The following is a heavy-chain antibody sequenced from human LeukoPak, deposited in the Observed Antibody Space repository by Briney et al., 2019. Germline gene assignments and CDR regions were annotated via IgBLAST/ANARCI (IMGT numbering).Heavy chain of an antibody. D-gene: IGHD3-10*01. CDR2: INPNSGGT. Sequence: ASVKVSCKASGYTFTGYYMHWVRQAPGQGLEWMGRINPNSGGTNYAQKFQGRVTMTGDTSISTAYMELSRLRSDDTAVYYCAKRSGSYYHEAFDIWGQGTMVTVSS. V-gene: IGHV1-2*06. CDR3: AKRSGSYYHEAFDI. CDR1: GYTFTGYY. J-gene: IGHJ3*02.